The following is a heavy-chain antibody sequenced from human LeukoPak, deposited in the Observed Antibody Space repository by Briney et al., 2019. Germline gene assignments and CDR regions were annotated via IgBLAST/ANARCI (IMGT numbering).Heavy chain of an antibody. J-gene: IGHJ4*02. D-gene: IGHD3-10*01. CDR2: ISGSGGST. V-gene: IGHV3-23*01. Sequence: GGSLRLSCAASGLTFSSYAMSWVRQAPGKGLEWVSAISGSGGSTYYADSVKGRFTLSRDNSKSTLYLQMNSLRAEDTAVYYCAKEAEPYYYGSGSNYFDYWGQGTLDTVSS. CDR1: GLTFSSYA. CDR3: AKEAEPYYYGSGSNYFDY.